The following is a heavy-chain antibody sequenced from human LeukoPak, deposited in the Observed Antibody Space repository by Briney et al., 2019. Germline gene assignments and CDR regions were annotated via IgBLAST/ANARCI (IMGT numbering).Heavy chain of an antibody. D-gene: IGHD6-13*01. J-gene: IGHJ4*02. V-gene: IGHV3-21*01. CDR2: MTTTSSYM. CDR1: GFTFSTYA. Sequence: GGSLRLSCAASGFTFSTYAMTWVRQAPGKGLEWVSSMTTTSSYMYYADSVKGRFTISRDNAKNSLYLQMNSLRAEDTALYYCARLIGPTIAAAATDSWGQGALVTVSS. CDR3: ARLIGPTIAAAATDS.